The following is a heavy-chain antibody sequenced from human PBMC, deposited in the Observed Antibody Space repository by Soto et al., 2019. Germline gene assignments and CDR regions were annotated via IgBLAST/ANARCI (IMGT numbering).Heavy chain of an antibody. Sequence: QVQLVESGGGLVKPGGSLRLSCAASGFTFSDYYMSWIRQAPGKRLEWVSYISSSGSTIYYADSVKGRFTISRDNAKNSLYLQMNSLRAEDTAVYYCARDRANMDFWSGLDYYYYMDVWGKGTTVTVSS. J-gene: IGHJ6*03. CDR3: ARDRANMDFWSGLDYYYYMDV. V-gene: IGHV3-11*01. CDR1: GFTFSDYY. D-gene: IGHD3-3*01. CDR2: ISSSGSTI.